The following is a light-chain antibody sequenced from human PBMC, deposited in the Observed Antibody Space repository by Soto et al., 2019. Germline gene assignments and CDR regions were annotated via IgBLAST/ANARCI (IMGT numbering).Light chain of an antibody. J-gene: IGKJ5*01. CDR1: QAIDIY. CDR2: VAS. Sequence: DIQLNQSPSFLSASIGDRVTITCRAGQAIDIYLAWYQQKPGKAPELLISVASPLESGVPSRFSGSGSGTEFSLTISSLQPEDFATYYCQQLYRYPVTFGQGTRLEIK. CDR3: QQLYRYPVT. V-gene: IGKV1-9*01.